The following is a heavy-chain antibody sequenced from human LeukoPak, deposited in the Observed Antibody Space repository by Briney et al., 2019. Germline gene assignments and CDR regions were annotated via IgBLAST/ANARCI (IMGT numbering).Heavy chain of an antibody. V-gene: IGHV3-7*01. J-gene: IGHJ4*02. CDR2: IKQDGSEK. D-gene: IGHD3-10*01. CDR1: GFTFSTYW. Sequence: PGGSLRLSCAASGFTFSTYWMSWVRQAPGKGLEWVANIKQDGSEKYYIDSVKGRLTISRDNAKNSLYLQMNSLRAEDTAMYYCARDSVRNDYWGQKTLVTVSS. CDR3: ARDSVRNDY.